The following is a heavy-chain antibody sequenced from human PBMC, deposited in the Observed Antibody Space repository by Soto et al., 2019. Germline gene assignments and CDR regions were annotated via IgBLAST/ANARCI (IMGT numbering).Heavy chain of an antibody. J-gene: IGHJ6*02. V-gene: IGHV3-11*01. Sequence: KPGGSLRLSCAASGFTFSDYYMSWIRQTPGKGLEWVSYISSSDSTKSYADSVKGRFTISRDNAKNSLYLQMNSLRAEDTAVYYCAKGSTVITGYHFHYGMDVWGLGTTVTVSS. CDR3: AKGSTVITGYHFHYGMDV. CDR2: ISSSDSTK. D-gene: IGHD4-4*01. CDR1: GFTFSDYY.